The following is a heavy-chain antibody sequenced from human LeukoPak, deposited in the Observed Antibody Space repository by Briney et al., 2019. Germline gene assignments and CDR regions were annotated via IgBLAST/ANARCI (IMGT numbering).Heavy chain of an antibody. D-gene: IGHD3-10*01. J-gene: IGHJ6*03. V-gene: IGHV1-18*01. CDR2: ISAYNGNT. Sequence: GASVKVSCKASGYTFTSYGISWVRQAPGQGLEWMGWISAYNGNTNYAQKLQGRVTMTTDTSTSTAYMELRSLRSDDTAVYYCASQPSGHYYYYYMDVWGKGTTVTVSS. CDR1: GYTFTSYG. CDR3: ASQPSGHYYYYYMDV.